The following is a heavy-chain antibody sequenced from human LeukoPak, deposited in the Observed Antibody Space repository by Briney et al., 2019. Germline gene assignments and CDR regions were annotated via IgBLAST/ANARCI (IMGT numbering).Heavy chain of an antibody. J-gene: IGHJ3*02. CDR2: IKQDDSEK. D-gene: IGHD3-10*01. V-gene: IGHV3-7*03. Sequence: GGSLRLSCVASGFTFTNNWMTWVRQAPGKGLEWVANIKQDDSEKYYVDSVKGRFTISRDNAKNSVYLQMDSLRAEDTAVYYCATDLFNRAAFDIWGQGTMVTISS. CDR1: GFTFTNNW. CDR3: ATDLFNRAAFDI.